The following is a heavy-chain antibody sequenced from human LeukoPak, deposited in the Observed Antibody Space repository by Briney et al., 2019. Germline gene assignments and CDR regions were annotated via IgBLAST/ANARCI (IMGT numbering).Heavy chain of an antibody. D-gene: IGHD3-10*02. Sequence: GGSPRLSCEASRFTLSSYWMSWVRQAPGKGLEWVANINQDGSQKHYVDSVKGRFTISRDNAKNSLYLQMTSLRAEDTAVYYCATDDHVNWHHYWGQGTLVTVSS. CDR3: ATDDHVNWHHY. V-gene: IGHV3-7*01. J-gene: IGHJ4*02. CDR2: INQDGSQK. CDR1: RFTLSSYW.